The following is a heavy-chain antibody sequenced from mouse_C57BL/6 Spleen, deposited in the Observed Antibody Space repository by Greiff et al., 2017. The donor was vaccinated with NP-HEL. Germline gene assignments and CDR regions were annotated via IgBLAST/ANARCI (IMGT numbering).Heavy chain of an antibody. J-gene: IGHJ4*01. CDR3: ARSPGYYYAMDY. Sequence: QVQLQQSGPELVKPGASVKISCKASGYAFSSSWMNWVKQRPGKGLEWIGRIYPGDGDTNYNGKFKGKATLTADKSSSTAYMQLSSLTSDDSAVYFCARSPGYYYAMDYWGQGTSVTVSS. CDR2: IYPGDGDT. V-gene: IGHV1-82*01. CDR1: GYAFSSSW.